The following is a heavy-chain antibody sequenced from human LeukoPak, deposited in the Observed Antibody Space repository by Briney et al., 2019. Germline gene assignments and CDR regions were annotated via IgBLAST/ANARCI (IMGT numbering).Heavy chain of an antibody. Sequence: SETLSLTCTVSGGSISNYYWSWIRQPPGKGLEWIGYISYSGSTNYNPSLKSRVIISVDTSKNQFSLKLSSVTAADTAVYYCARRGSSSWVYFDSWGQGTLVTVSS. J-gene: IGHJ4*02. CDR1: GGSISNYY. CDR2: ISYSGST. D-gene: IGHD6-13*01. V-gene: IGHV4-59*08. CDR3: ARRGSSSWVYFDS.